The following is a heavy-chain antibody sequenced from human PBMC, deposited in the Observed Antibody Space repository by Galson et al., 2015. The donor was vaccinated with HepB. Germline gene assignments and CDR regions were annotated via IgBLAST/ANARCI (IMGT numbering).Heavy chain of an antibody. CDR2: INSDGSST. Sequence: SLRLSCAASGFTFSSYWMHWVRQAPGKGLVWVSRINSDGSSTSYADSVKGRFTISRDNAKNTLYLQMNSLRAEDTAVYYCARDRSHFDWLLPLPLDFWGQGTLLTVSS. J-gene: IGHJ4*02. CDR1: GFTFSSYW. V-gene: IGHV3-74*01. D-gene: IGHD3-9*01. CDR3: ARDRSHFDWLLPLPLDF.